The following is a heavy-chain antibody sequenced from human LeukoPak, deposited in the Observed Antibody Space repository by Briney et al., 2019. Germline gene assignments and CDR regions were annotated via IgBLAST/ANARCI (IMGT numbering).Heavy chain of an antibody. V-gene: IGHV4-59*08. CDR1: GASISSYY. CDR3: ARSIVIPPYYFDY. D-gene: IGHD1-26*01. J-gene: IGHJ4*02. CDR2: IYYSGST. Sequence: SETLSLTCTVSGASISSYYWSWIRQPPGKGLEWIGYIYYSGSTNYNPSLKSRVTISVDTSKNQFSLKLSSVTAADTAVYYCARSIVIPPYYFDYWGQGTLVTVSS.